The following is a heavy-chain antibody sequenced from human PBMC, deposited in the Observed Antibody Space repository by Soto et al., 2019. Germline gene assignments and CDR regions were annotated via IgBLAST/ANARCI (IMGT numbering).Heavy chain of an antibody. CDR1: GFTFSSYW. J-gene: IGHJ6*02. Sequence: PGGSLRLSCVASGFTFSSYWMHWVRQAPGKGLVWVSRISIDGSRTNYADSVKGRFTISRDNAKNTLYLQMNGLRAEDTAVYYCAKDGQSGFWSGYYLDVWGQGTTVTVSS. CDR2: ISIDGSRT. CDR3: AKDGQSGFWSGYYLDV. V-gene: IGHV3-74*01. D-gene: IGHD3-3*01.